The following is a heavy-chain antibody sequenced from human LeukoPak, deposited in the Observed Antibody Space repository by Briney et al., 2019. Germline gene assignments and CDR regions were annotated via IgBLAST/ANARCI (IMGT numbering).Heavy chain of an antibody. Sequence: PSETLPLTCTVSGYSISSGYYWVLIRQPPGKGLEWIGSIYRSGSTNYNLSLKSRVTISVDTSQNQFSLKVNSVTAADTAVYYCARGDCSSTICYSPMDVWGKGTTVTISS. CDR1: GYSISSGYY. D-gene: IGHD2-2*01. V-gene: IGHV4-38-2*02. J-gene: IGHJ6*03. CDR3: ARGDCSSTICYSPMDV. CDR2: IYRSGST.